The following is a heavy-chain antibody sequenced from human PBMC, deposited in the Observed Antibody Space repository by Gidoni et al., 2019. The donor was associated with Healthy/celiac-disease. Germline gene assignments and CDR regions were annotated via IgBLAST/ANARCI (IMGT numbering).Heavy chain of an antibody. CDR2: IIPIFGTA. J-gene: IGHJ4*02. CDR3: ARALDYDSSGYYSPFDY. D-gene: IGHD3-22*01. CDR1: GGAFSSYA. Sequence: QVQLVQSGAEVKKPGSSVKVSCKASGGAFSSYAISWVRQAPGQGLEWMGGIIPIFGTANYAQKFQGRVTITADKSTSTAYMELSSLRSEDTAVYYCARALDYDSSGYYSPFDYWGQGTLVTVSS. V-gene: IGHV1-69*06.